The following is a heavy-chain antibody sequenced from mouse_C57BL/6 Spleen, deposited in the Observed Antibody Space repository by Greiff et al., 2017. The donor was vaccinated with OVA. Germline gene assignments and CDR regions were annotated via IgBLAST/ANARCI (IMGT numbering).Heavy chain of an antibody. CDR2: ISSGGSYT. Sequence: EVHLVESGGDLVKPGGSLKLSCAASGFTFSSYGMSWVRQTPDKRLEWVATISSGGSYTDYPDSVKGRCTISRDNAKNTLYLQMSSLKSEDTAMYYCAPVYDSPYFYVWGTGTTVTVSS. J-gene: IGHJ1*03. CDR3: APVYDSPYFYV. CDR1: GFTFSSYG. D-gene: IGHD2-3*01. V-gene: IGHV5-6*01.